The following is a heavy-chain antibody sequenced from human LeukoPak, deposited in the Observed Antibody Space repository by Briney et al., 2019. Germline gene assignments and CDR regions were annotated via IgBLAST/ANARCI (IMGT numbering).Heavy chain of an antibody. D-gene: IGHD3-10*01. J-gene: IGHJ4*02. Sequence: GGSLRLSCAASGFTVSSNYMSWVRQAPGKGLEWVSVIYSGGSTYYADSVKGRFTISRDNSKNTLYLQMNSLRAEDTAVYYCARDVLWFGELLPVFWGQGTLVTVSS. CDR3: ARDVLWFGELLPVF. CDR1: GFTVSSNY. CDR2: IYSGGST. V-gene: IGHV3-66*02.